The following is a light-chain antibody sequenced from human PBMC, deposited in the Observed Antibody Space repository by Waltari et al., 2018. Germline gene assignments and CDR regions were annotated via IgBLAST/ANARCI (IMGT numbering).Light chain of an antibody. CDR2: DVT. CDR3: SSYTSSGTLRI. CDR1: NSHVGGYNY. Sequence: QSVLTQPASVSGSPGQSIPISCHGTNSHVGGYNYFSWYQQYPGKAPRLMIYDVTKRPSGVSNRFSGSKSGNTASLTISGLQAEDEADYYCSSYTSSGTLRIFGGGTKVTAL. J-gene: IGLJ2*01. V-gene: IGLV2-14*01.